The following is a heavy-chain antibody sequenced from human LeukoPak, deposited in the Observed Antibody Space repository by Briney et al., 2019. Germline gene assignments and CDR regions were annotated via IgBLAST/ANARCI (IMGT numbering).Heavy chain of an antibody. CDR1: GFTFSSYW. V-gene: IGHV3-7*01. J-gene: IGHJ6*02. D-gene: IGHD2-15*01. CDR3: ARVEGYCSGGSCYGENYYYYYGMDV. CDR2: IKQDGSEK. Sequence: GGSLRLSCAASGFTFSSYWMSWVRQAPGKGLEWVANIKQDGSEKYYVDSVKGRFTISRDNAKNSLYLQMNSLRAEDTAVYYCARVEGYCSGGSCYGENYYYYYGMDVWGQGTTVTVSS.